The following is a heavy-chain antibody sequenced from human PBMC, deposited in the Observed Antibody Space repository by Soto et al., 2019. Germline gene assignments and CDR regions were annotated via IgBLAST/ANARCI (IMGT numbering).Heavy chain of an antibody. J-gene: IGHJ5*02. CDR3: ARVYRSYNWFDP. V-gene: IGHV3-11*05. CDR2: ISSSSSYT. D-gene: IGHD3-10*01. Sequence: PGGSLRLSCAASGFTFSDYYMSWTRQAPGKGLEWVSYISSSSSYTNYADSVKGRFTISRDNAKNSLYLQMNSLRAEDTAVYYCARVYRSYNWFDPWGQGTLVTVSS. CDR1: GFTFSDYY.